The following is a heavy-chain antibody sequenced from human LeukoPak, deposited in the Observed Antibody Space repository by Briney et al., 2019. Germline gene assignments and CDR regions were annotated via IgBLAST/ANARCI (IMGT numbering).Heavy chain of an antibody. D-gene: IGHD1-26*01. CDR2: INPNSGGT. CDR3: ARVRYSGSYYYNWFDP. CDR1: GYTFTGYY. V-gene: IGHV1-2*02. Sequence: ASVKVSCKASGYTFTGYYMHWVRQAPGQGLEWMGWINPNSGGTNYAQKFQGRVTMTRDTSISTAYMELSRLRSDDTAVYYCARVRYSGSYYYNWFDPWGQGTLVTVSS. J-gene: IGHJ5*02.